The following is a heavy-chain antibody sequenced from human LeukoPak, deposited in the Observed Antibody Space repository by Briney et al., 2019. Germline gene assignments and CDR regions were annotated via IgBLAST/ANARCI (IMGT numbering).Heavy chain of an antibody. CDR3: AREPGIAALDY. CDR2: IYYSGST. J-gene: IGHJ4*02. CDR1: GGSISSYY. Sequence: SETLSLTCTVSGGSISSYYWSWIRQPPGRGLEWIGYIYYSGSTNYNPSLKSRVTISVDTSKNQFSLKLSSVTAADTAVYYCAREPGIAALDYWGQGTLVTVSS. V-gene: IGHV4-59*01. D-gene: IGHD6-13*01.